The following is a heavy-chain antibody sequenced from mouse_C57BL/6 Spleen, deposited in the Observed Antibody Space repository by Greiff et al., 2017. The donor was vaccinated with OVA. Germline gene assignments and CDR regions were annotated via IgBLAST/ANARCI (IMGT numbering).Heavy chain of an antibody. Sequence: EVKLEESGGGLVQPGGSMKLSCVASGFTFSNYWMNWVRQSPEKGLEWVAQIRLKSDNYATHYAESVKGRFTISRDDSKSSVYLQMNNLRAEDTGIYYCTGGIYYDYDAMDYWGQGTSVTVSS. CDR2: IRLKSDNYAT. CDR3: TGGIYYDYDAMDY. CDR1: GFTFSNYW. D-gene: IGHD2-1*01. V-gene: IGHV6-3*01. J-gene: IGHJ4*01.